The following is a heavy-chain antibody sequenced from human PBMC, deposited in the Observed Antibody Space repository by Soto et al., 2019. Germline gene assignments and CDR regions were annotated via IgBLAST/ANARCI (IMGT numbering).Heavy chain of an antibody. CDR2: ISSSSSYI. Sequence: GGSLRLSCAASGFTFSSYSMNWVRQAPGKGLEWVSSISSSSSYIYYADSVKGRFTISRDNAKNSLYLQMNSLRAEDTAVYYCARSGSYCSGGSCYYYYMDVWGKGTTVTVSS. D-gene: IGHD2-15*01. CDR3: ARSGSYCSGGSCYYYYMDV. CDR1: GFTFSSYS. J-gene: IGHJ6*03. V-gene: IGHV3-21*01.